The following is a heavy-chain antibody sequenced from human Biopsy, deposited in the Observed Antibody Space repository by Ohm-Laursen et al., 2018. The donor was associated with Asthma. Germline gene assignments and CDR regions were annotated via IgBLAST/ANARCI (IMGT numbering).Heavy chain of an antibody. V-gene: IGHV3-30*03. J-gene: IGHJ6*02. Sequence: SLRLSCAASGFTFSSYGMHWVRQAPGKGLEWVAVISFDGSNKYYGDSVKGRFTIARDNSKNTVYLQMNSLRAEDTAVYYCASYEVVTAILPMDVWGQGTTVTVSS. CDR2: ISFDGSNK. D-gene: IGHD2-21*02. CDR3: ASYEVVTAILPMDV. CDR1: GFTFSSYG.